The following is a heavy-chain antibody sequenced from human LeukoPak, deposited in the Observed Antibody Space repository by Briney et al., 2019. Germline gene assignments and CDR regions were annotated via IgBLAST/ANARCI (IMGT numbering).Heavy chain of an antibody. J-gene: IGHJ4*02. V-gene: IGHV3-30-3*01. CDR2: ISYDGSNK. D-gene: IGHD5-12*01. CDR3: ARIPRTWLRFPYFDY. Sequence: GGSLRLSCAASAFTFSNYTMHWVRQAPGKGLEWVAVISYDGSNKYYADSVKGRSTISRDNSKNTLYLQMNSLRGEDTAVYYCARIPRTWLRFPYFDYWGQGTLVTVPS. CDR1: AFTFSNYT.